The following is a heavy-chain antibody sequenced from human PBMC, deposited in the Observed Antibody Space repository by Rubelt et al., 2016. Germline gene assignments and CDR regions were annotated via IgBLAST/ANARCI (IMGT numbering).Heavy chain of an antibody. CDR2: LCYGGTT. Sequence: QLQLQESGPGLVKPSDTLSLSCSVSGDSMTSNAFCWGWVRQPPGKGLEWLGSLCYGGTTYYRPSLETRVTISGDTSKNQFSLKLRAVTAADTSVYYCARHRIIRDMTWGGWFDPWGQGALVTVSS. V-gene: IGHV4-39*01. D-gene: IGHD3-16*01. CDR1: GDSMTSNAFC. CDR3: ARHRIIRDMTWGGWFDP. J-gene: IGHJ5*02.